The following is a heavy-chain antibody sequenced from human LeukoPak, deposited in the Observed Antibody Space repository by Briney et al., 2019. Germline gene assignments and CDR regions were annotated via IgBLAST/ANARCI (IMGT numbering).Heavy chain of an antibody. V-gene: IGHV3-30*02. CDR2: IRYDGSNK. J-gene: IGHJ5*02. CDR1: GFTFSSYG. D-gene: IGHD3-3*01. Sequence: PGGSLRLSCAASGFTFSSYGMHWVRQAPGKGLEWVAFIRYDGSNKYYADSVKGRFTISRDNSKNTLYLQMNSLRAEDTAVYYCARDFGQYYDFWSGYSSPRPGWFDPWGQGTLVTVSS. CDR3: ARDFGQYYDFWSGYSSPRPGWFDP.